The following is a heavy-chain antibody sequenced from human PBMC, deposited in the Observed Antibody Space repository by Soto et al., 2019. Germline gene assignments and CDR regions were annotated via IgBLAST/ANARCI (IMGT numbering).Heavy chain of an antibody. V-gene: IGHV4-31*03. CDR2: IYYSGST. D-gene: IGHD2-2*01. Sequence: QVQLQESGPGLVKPSQTLSLTCTVSGGSISSGGYYWSWIRQHPGKGLEWIGYIYYSGSTYYNPSLKSRVTIAVDTSKNQFSLKLSSVTAADTAVYYCARDGRSSTIWYFDLWGRGTLVTVSS. CDR3: ARDGRSSTIWYFDL. J-gene: IGHJ2*01. CDR1: GGSISSGGYY.